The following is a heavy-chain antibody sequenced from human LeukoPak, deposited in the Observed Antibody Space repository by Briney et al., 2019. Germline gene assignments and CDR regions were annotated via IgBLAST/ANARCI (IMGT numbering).Heavy chain of an antibody. CDR2: ISASGERT. D-gene: IGHD2-21*02. Sequence: GGSLRLSRIGSVYGLRSYGMHWVRHAPTKGLEWVSSISASGERTYVADSVQDRLSISRDNSNNTLNLRMNRMRVEDTAIYYCVKGEVDLSDFIQFRRFDPWGRGALVRVSS. CDR1: VYGLRSYG. J-gene: IGHJ5*02. CDR3: VKGEVDLSDFIQFRRFDP. V-gene: IGHV3-23*01.